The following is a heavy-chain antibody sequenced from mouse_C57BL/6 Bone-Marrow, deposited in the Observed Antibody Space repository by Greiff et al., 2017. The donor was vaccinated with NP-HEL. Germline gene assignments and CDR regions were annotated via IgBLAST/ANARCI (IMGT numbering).Heavy chain of an antibody. CDR3: AIATVVPDYYAMDY. D-gene: IGHD1-1*01. CDR1: GYTFTSYG. J-gene: IGHJ4*01. CDR2: IYPRSGNT. V-gene: IGHV1-81*01. Sequence: VQLVESGAELARPGASVKLSCKASGYTFTSYGISWVKQRTGQGLEWIGEIYPRSGNTYYNEKFKGKATLTADKSSSTAYMELRSLTSEDSAVYFCAIATVVPDYYAMDYWGQGTSVTVSS.